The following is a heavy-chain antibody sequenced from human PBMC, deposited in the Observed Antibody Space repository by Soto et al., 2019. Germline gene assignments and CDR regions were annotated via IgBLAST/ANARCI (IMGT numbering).Heavy chain of an antibody. V-gene: IGHV1-18*01. Sequence: QVQLVQSGAEVKNPGASVKVSCKTSGYTFTKYGVGCVRQAPGQGLEWMGWISGSSGNANYAEKVQGRITLTTDTSTSTAYIELRSLRSDDTAVYYCAREMAVLGGEYDYWGQGTLVTVSS. CDR3: AREMAVLGGEYDY. CDR2: ISGSSGNA. CDR1: GYTFTKYG. D-gene: IGHD3-16*01. J-gene: IGHJ4*02.